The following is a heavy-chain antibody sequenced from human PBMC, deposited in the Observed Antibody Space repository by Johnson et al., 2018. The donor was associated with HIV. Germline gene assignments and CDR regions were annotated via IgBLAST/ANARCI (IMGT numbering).Heavy chain of an antibody. J-gene: IGHJ3*02. Sequence: QVQLVESGGGVVQPGRSLRLSCAASGFTFSSYAMHWVRQAPGKGLEWVAVISYDGSNKYYADSVKGRFTISRDNSKNTLYLQMNSLRAEDTAVYYCARDARIVVVEPSDAFDIWGQGTMVTVSS. V-gene: IGHV3-30*04. CDR3: ARDARIVVVEPSDAFDI. CDR1: GFTFSSYA. D-gene: IGHD3-22*01. CDR2: ISYDGSNK.